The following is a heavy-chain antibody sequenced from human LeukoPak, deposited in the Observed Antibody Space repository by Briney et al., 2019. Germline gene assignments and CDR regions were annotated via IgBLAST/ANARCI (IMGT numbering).Heavy chain of an antibody. CDR2: ISGGGSHT. V-gene: IGHV3-23*01. CDR1: GFTFSTYV. D-gene: IGHD6-13*01. CDR3: AKRLSAAARTGGMDV. J-gene: IGHJ6*02. Sequence: QPGGSLRLSCAASGFTFSTYVMSWVRQAPGKGLEWVSSISGGGSHTYYTDSVKGRFTISRDNSNNILFLQLSSLGAEDTAVYYCAKRLSAAARTGGMDVWGQGTTVIASS.